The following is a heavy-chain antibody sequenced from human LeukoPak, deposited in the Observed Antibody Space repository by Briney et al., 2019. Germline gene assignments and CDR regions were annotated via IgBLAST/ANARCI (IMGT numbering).Heavy chain of an antibody. CDR1: GGSISSYY. CDR2: IYYSGST. V-gene: IGHV4-59*05. D-gene: IGHD6-13*01. Sequence: SETLSLTCTVSGGSISSYYWSWIRQPPGKGLEWIGSIYYSGSTYYNPSLKSQVTISVDTSKNQFSLNLNSVTAADTALYYCARHGGSSGWYHFDYWGQGTLVTVSS. CDR3: ARHGGSSGWYHFDY. J-gene: IGHJ4*02.